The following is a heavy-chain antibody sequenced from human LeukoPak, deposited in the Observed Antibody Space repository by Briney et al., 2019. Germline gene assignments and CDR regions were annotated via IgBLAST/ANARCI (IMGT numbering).Heavy chain of an antibody. CDR2: ISAYNGDT. V-gene: IGHV1-18*01. J-gene: IGHJ4*02. CDR3: ARWTTTFLDY. CDR1: GYTFTHYG. D-gene: IGHD1-1*01. Sequence: WASVKVSCKTSGYTFTHYGISWVRQAPGQGLEWVGWISAYNGDTKYAQSFQDKVTMTTDTSTSTVYMNLSSLRSEDTAVYYCARWTTTFLDYWGQGTLVTVSS.